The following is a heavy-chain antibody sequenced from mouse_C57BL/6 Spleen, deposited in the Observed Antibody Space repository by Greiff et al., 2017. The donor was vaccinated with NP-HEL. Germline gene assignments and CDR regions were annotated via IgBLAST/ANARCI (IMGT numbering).Heavy chain of an antibody. CDR1: GFTFSSYA. Sequence: EVMLVESGEGLVKPGGSLKLSCAASGFTFSSYAMSWVRQTPEKRLEWVAYISSGGDYIYYADTVKGRFTISRDNARNTLYLQMSSLKSEDTAMYYCTRGRVYDGYYASMDYWGQGTSVTVSS. CDR2: ISSGGDYI. CDR3: TRGRVYDGYYASMDY. J-gene: IGHJ4*01. D-gene: IGHD2-3*01. V-gene: IGHV5-9-1*02.